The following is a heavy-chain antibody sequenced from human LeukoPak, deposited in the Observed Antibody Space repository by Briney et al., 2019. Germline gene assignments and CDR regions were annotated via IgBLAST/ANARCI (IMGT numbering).Heavy chain of an antibody. CDR3: ARARSYGYFDY. V-gene: IGHV3-72*01. CDR2: SRNKANNYTT. J-gene: IGHJ4*02. Sequence: GGSLRLSCAASVFTFSDYYMDWVRQAPGKGLEWVGRSRNKANNYTTQYAASVKGRFTISRDDSKKSLYLQMNSLKTEDTGVYYCARARSYGYFDYWGQGTLVTVSS. D-gene: IGHD3-16*01. CDR1: VFTFSDYY.